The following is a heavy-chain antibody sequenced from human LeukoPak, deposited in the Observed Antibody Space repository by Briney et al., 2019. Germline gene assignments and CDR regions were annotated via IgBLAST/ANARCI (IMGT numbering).Heavy chain of an antibody. J-gene: IGHJ4*02. CDR3: AGDREIDY. CDR2: IKQGGNEI. D-gene: IGHD3-10*01. CDR1: GFAFSTYW. V-gene: IGHV3-7*03. Sequence: GGSLRLSCAASGFAFSTYWMTWVRQAPGKGLEWVANIKQGGNEIYYVDSVTGRFTISRDNAKNSLFLQMNSLRAEDTAVYYCAGDREIDYWGQGTLVTVSS.